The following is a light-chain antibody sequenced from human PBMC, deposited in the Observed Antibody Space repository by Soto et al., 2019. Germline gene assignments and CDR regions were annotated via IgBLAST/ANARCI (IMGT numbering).Light chain of an antibody. V-gene: IGKV3-20*01. Sequence: ETVLTQSPGTVSLSPGERATLSCTTSQSVKSNYLAWYQQKAGQAPMLLIDGVFNRATGIPERFSGSGSGTDSTITISGLEPEDSVVYYCQHYDGSPRTFGRGTKLEI. J-gene: IGKJ2*01. CDR2: GVF. CDR3: QHYDGSPRT. CDR1: QSVKSNY.